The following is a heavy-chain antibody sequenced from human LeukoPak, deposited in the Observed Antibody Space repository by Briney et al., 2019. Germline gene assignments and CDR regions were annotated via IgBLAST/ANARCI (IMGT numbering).Heavy chain of an antibody. CDR3: ARGGKGFPVGLRYDS. V-gene: IGHV4-61*01. D-gene: IGHD1-26*01. Sequence: SETLSFTCTVSGASIRTSSYYWTCIRQPPGKGLEWIGYIYYSGSTNCNPSLKSRVTISVDSSKNQYSLKLSSLTPADAAVYCCARGGKGFPVGLRYDSWGQGTLVSVSS. CDR1: GASIRTSSYY. CDR2: IYYSGST. J-gene: IGHJ4*02.